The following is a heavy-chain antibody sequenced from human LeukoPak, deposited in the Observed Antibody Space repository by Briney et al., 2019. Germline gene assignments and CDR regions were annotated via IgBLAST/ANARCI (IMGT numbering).Heavy chain of an antibody. J-gene: IGHJ6*04. CDR2: ISDSGSKT. CDR3: AKRILTGYPNYGMDV. CDR1: GFTFNSYA. V-gene: IGHV3-23*01. D-gene: IGHD3-9*01. Sequence: PGGSLRLSCAASGFTFNSYAMNWVRQAPGQGRECVSAISDSGSKTYYADSVKGRFTISRDNSKNTLYLQMNSQRAEDRAVYYCAKRILTGYPNYGMDVWGKGTTVTVSS.